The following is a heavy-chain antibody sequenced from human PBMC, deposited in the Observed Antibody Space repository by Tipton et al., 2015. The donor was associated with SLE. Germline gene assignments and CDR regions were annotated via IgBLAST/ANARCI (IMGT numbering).Heavy chain of an antibody. V-gene: IGHV4-59*01. D-gene: IGHD2-2*01. CDR3: ARGHIVVVPAAATWWFDP. CDR1: GGSISSYY. J-gene: IGHJ5*02. CDR2: IYYSGST. Sequence: TLSLTCTVSGGSISSYYWSWIRQPPGKGLEWIGYIYYSGSTNYNPSLKSRVTISVDTSKNQFSLKLSSVTAADTAVYYCARGHIVVVPAAATWWFDPWGQGTLLTVSS.